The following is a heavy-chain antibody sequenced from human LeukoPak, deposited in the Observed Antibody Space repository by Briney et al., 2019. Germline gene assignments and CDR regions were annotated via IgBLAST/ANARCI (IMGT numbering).Heavy chain of an antibody. D-gene: IGHD3-16*01. CDR2: ISSSGSTI. J-gene: IGHJ3*02. CDR1: GFDFSSYE. CDR3: ARDGGSWGLGALDI. Sequence: GGSLRLSCVASGFDFSSYEMNWVRQAPGKGLEWVSYISSSGSTIYYADSVKGRFTISRDNAKNSLYLQMNSLRAEDTAVYYCARDGGSWGLGALDIWGQGTMVTVSS. V-gene: IGHV3-48*03.